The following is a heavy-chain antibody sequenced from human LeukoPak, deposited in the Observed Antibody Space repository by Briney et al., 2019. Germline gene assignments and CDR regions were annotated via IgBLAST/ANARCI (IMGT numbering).Heavy chain of an antibody. Sequence: GGSLRLSCPVSGFTFHHAWSTGVRQAPGKGLEWVGRIKSISDGGTTDFAAPVKGRFSISRDDSKNTLYLQMNILKTDDTAVYYCTTHCGGGTCYGYWGQGNVVTVSS. J-gene: IGHJ4*02. CDR1: GFTFHHAW. V-gene: IGHV3-15*01. CDR3: TTHCGGGTCYGY. CDR2: IKSISDGGTT. D-gene: IGHD2-15*01.